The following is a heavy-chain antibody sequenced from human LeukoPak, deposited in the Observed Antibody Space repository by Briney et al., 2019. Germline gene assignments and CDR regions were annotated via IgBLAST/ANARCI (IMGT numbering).Heavy chain of an antibody. D-gene: IGHD5-24*01. Sequence: SETLSLTCTVSGGSISSYYWSWIRQPPGKGLEWIGYIYYSGSTNYNPSLKSRVTISVDTSKNQFSLKLSSVTAADTAVYYCARLRDGYKGWVFSYWGQGTLVTVSS. J-gene: IGHJ4*02. CDR1: GGSISSYY. CDR3: ARLRDGYKGWVFSY. V-gene: IGHV4-59*08. CDR2: IYYSGST.